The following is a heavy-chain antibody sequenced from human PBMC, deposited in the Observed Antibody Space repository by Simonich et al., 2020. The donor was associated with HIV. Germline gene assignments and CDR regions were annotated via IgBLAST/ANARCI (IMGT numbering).Heavy chain of an antibody. D-gene: IGHD3-10*01. CDR3: AIRGSVSSGSPRYFDS. J-gene: IGHJ4*01. CDR2: IYYSWTT. Sequence: LLLQESGPGLVKPSATLSLTCSVSGGSISSSYYYWGWIRQPPGKGLEWIGSIYYSWTTSYYPSLKSRVRISVDTSKNQFSLKLTSVTASDTAVYYCAIRGSVSSGSPRYFDSWGHGTLVTVSS. CDR1: GGSISSSYYY. V-gene: IGHV4-39*01.